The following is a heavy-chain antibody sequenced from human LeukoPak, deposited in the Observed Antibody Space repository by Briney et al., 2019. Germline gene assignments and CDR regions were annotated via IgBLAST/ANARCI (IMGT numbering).Heavy chain of an antibody. J-gene: IGHJ4*02. CDR2: IIPIFDTA. V-gene: IGHV1-69*13. D-gene: IGHD3-22*01. CDR1: GGTFSNFA. CDR3: ARAGSSYYDSSGYLYYFDY. Sequence: ASVKVSCKAPGGTFSNFAISWVRQAPGQGLEWMAGIIPIFDTANYAQKFQGRVTITADESTSTAYMELSSLRSEDTAVYYCARAGSSYYDSSGYLYYFDYWGQGTLVTVSS.